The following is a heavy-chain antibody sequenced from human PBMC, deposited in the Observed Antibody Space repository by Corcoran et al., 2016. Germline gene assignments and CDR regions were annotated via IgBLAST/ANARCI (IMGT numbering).Heavy chain of an antibody. D-gene: IGHD3-22*01. CDR1: GYSFTSYW. V-gene: IGHV5-51*01. Sequence: EVQLVQSGAEVKKPGESLKISCKGSGYSFTSYWIGWVRQMPGKGLEWMGIIYPGDSDTRYSPSFPGQVTISADKSISTAYLQWSSLTASDTAMYYCAGQDSSGYWKPYYFDYWGQGTLVTVSS. CDR2: IYPGDSDT. CDR3: AGQDSSGYWKPYYFDY. J-gene: IGHJ4*02.